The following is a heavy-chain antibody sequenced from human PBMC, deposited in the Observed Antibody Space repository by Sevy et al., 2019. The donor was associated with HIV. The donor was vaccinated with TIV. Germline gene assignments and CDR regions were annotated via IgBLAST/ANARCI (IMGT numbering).Heavy chain of an antibody. CDR1: GFTFSGYW. Sequence: GGLRLSCAASGFTFSGYWMSWVRQAPGKGLQWVANIKQDGSKNEFVDSVKGRFTISRDNPKNSLYLQMNSLRAEDTAVYYCAREGAGGFDYWGQGTLVTVSS. D-gene: IGHD2-15*01. CDR2: IKQDGSKN. J-gene: IGHJ4*02. CDR3: AREGAGGFDY. V-gene: IGHV3-7*01.